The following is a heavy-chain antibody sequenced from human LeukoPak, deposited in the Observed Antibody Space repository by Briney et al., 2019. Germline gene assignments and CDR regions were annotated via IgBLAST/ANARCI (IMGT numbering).Heavy chain of an antibody. J-gene: IGHJ4*02. CDR3: ARHPGLSSGYLDY. CDR1: GSRFATYW. V-gene: IGHV5-51*01. Sequence: GASLKISSKGSGSRFATYWIAWVRQMPGKGLEWMGIIYPGNSDTRYSPSFQGQVTISADKSITTAYLEWSSLKASDTAMYYCARHPGLSSGYLDYWGQGTQLTVSS. CDR2: IYPGNSDT. D-gene: IGHD3-3*01.